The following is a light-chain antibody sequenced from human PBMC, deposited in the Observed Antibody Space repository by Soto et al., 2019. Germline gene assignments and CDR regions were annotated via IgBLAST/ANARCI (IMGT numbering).Light chain of an antibody. Sequence: QPVLTQAPSASETPGQRVTISCSGGSSNIVRNTVNWYQQLPGTSPKLLIYSNNRRPSGVPDRCSGSKSGTSASLAISGLHSEDEADYYCGAWDDSLTDYVFGTGTKVT. J-gene: IGLJ1*01. CDR2: SNN. CDR3: GAWDDSLTDYV. CDR1: SSNIVRNT. V-gene: IGLV1-44*01.